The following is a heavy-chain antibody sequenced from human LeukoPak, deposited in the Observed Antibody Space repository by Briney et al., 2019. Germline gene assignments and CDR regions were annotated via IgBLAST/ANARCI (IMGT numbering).Heavy chain of an antibody. CDR2: INPNSGGT. J-gene: IGHJ5*02. D-gene: IGHD3-10*01. CDR1: GYTFTSYG. V-gene: IGHV1-2*02. CDR3: ARGVWITMVRGVNGWFDP. Sequence: ASVKVSCKASGYTFTSYGISWVRQAPGQGLEWMGWINPNSGGTNYAQKFQGRVTMTRDTSISTAYMELSRLRSDDTAVYYCARGVWITMVRGVNGWFDPWGQGTLVTVSS.